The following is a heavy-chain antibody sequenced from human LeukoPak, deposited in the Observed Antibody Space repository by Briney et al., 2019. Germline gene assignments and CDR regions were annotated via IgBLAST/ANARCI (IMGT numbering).Heavy chain of an antibody. CDR1: GFTLSSYS. D-gene: IGHD3-10*01. CDR3: ARDLLGYYGMDV. CDR2: ISTGSSTL. V-gene: IGHV3-48*01. Sequence: GGSLRLSCAASGFTLSSYSMNWVRQAPGKGLEWVSYISTGSSTLYYADSVKGRFTISRDNAKNSLYLQMNSLRAEDTAVYYCARDLLGYYGMDVWGQGTTVTVSS. J-gene: IGHJ6*02.